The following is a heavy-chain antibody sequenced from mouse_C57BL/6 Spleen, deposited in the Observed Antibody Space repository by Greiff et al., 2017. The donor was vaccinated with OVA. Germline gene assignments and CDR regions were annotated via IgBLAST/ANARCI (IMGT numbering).Heavy chain of an antibody. J-gene: IGHJ4*01. CDR2: ICRGGST. CDR3: AKEGNYDYAMDY. D-gene: IGHD2-1*01. V-gene: IGHV2-5*01. CDR1: GFSLTSYG. Sequence: QVQLKESGPGLVQPSQSLSITCTVSGFSLTSYGVHWVRQSPGKGLEWLGVICRGGSTDYNAAFMSRLSITKDNSKSQVFFKMNSLQADDTAIYYCAKEGNYDYAMDYWGQGTSVTVSS.